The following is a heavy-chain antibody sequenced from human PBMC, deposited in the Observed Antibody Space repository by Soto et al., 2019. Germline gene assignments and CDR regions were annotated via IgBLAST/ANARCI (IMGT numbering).Heavy chain of an antibody. CDR1: GFTVSSNY. Sequence: EVQLVESGGGLVQPGGSLRLSCAASGFTVSSNYMSWVRQAPGKGLEWVSVIYSGGSTYYADSVKGRFTISRDNSKNTLYLQMNSLRAEDTAVYYCARDHRSSSWYGENWFDPWGQGTLVTVSS. V-gene: IGHV3-66*01. D-gene: IGHD6-13*01. CDR3: ARDHRSSSWYGENWFDP. J-gene: IGHJ5*02. CDR2: IYSGGST.